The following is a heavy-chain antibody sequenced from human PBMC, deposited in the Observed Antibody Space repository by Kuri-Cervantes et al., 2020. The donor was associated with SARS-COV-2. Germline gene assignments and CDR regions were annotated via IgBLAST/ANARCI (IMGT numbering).Heavy chain of an antibody. J-gene: IGHJ4*02. CDR3: ATHDSRGYYYDY. Sequence: ASVKVSCKASGYTFTSYGISWVRQAPGQGLEWMGWISGYNGDTEYAQILQGRVTMTTDISTSTAYMELRSLTSDDTAVYYCATHDSRGYYYDYWGQGTLVTVSS. CDR2: ISGYNGDT. V-gene: IGHV1-18*01. CDR1: GYTFTSYG. D-gene: IGHD3-22*01.